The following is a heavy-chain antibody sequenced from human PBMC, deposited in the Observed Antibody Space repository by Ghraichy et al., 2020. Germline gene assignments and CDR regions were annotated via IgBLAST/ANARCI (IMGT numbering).Heavy chain of an antibody. D-gene: IGHD6-6*01. CDR3: ARDPGQLVGRNWFDP. CDR2: IYSSGST. J-gene: IGHJ5*02. CDR1: GGSMSGYY. V-gene: IGHV4-59*01. Sequence: SETLSLTCTVSGGSMSGYYWSWIRQPPGKGLEWIGYIYSSGSTNYNPSLKSRLTISVDTSKNQFSLKLNSVTAADTAVYYCARDPGQLVGRNWFDPWGQGTLVTVSS.